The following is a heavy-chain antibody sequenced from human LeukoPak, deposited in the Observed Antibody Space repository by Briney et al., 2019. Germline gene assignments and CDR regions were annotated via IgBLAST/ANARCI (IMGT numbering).Heavy chain of an antibody. CDR3: ARPTFRGTYGYAFDI. J-gene: IGHJ3*02. D-gene: IGHD1-26*01. CDR1: GDSITGYY. Sequence: SETLSLTCSVSGDSITGYYWGWIRQPPGKGLEWIGNIYYTGNTYYNSSLKSRVTISLDTSKNQFSLQVISLTAADTAVYYYARPTFRGTYGYAFDIWGQGTMVTVSS. V-gene: IGHV4-39*07. CDR2: IYYTGNT.